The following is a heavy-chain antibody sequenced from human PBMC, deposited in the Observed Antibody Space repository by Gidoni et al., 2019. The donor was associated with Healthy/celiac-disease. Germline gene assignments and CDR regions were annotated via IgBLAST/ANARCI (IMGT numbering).Heavy chain of an antibody. CDR3: AKGSYYYDSSGHDAFDI. CDR2: ISWDGGST. D-gene: IGHD3-22*01. CDR1: GFTFDDYT. J-gene: IGHJ3*02. V-gene: IGHV3-43*01. Sequence: EVQLVESGGVVVQPGGSLRLSCAASGFTFDDYTLHWVRQAPGKGLEWVSLISWDGGSTYYADSVKGRFTISRDNGKNSLYLQMNSLRTEDTALYYCAKGSYYYDSSGHDAFDIWGQGTMVTVSS.